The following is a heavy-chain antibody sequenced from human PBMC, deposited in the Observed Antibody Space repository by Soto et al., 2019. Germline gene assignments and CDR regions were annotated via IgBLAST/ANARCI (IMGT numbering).Heavy chain of an antibody. V-gene: IGHV1-2*04. CDR2: INPNSGGT. J-gene: IGHJ6*02. CDR1: GYTFTGYY. D-gene: IGHD1-26*01. CDR3: ARGSPLGRGYSYYYYGMDV. Sequence: ASVKVSCKASGYTFTGYYMHGVRQAPGQGLEWMGWINPNSGGTNYAQRFQGWVTMTRDTSISTAYMELSRLRSDDTAVYYCARGSPLGRGYSYYYYGMDVWGQGTTVTVSS.